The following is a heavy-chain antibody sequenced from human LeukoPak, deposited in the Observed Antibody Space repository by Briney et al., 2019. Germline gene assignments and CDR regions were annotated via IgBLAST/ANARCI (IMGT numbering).Heavy chain of an antibody. CDR1: GYSISSSNW. D-gene: IGHD2-2*01. CDR3: ARVVPAAEITNWFDP. Sequence: SETLSLTCAVSGYSISSSNWWGWIRQPPGKGLEWSGYIYYSGSTYYNPSLKSRVTMSVDTSKNQFSLKLSSVTAVDTAVYYCARVVPAAEITNWFDPWGQGTLVTVSS. CDR2: IYYSGST. J-gene: IGHJ5*02. V-gene: IGHV4-28*03.